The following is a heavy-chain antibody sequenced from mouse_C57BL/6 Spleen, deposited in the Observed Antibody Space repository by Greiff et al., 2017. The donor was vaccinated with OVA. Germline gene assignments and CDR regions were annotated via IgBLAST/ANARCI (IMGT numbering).Heavy chain of an antibody. J-gene: IGHJ4*01. CDR3: ARGSYDGYPYYAMDY. CDR1: GFTFSDYY. Sequence: EVQVVESEGGLVQPGSSMKLSCTASGFTFSDYYMAWVRQVPEKGLEWVANINYDGSSTYYLDSLKSRFIISRDNAKNILYLQMSSLKSEDTATYYCARGSYDGYPYYAMDYWGQGTSVTVSS. V-gene: IGHV5-16*01. CDR2: INYDGSST. D-gene: IGHD2-3*01.